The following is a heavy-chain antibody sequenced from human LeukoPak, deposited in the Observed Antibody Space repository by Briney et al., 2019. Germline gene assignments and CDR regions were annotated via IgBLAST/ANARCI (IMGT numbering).Heavy chain of an antibody. CDR3: ARHLWDYTYYYMDV. CDR2: TYYSGST. J-gene: IGHJ6*03. D-gene: IGHD7-27*01. CDR1: GGSISSYY. Sequence: SETLSLTCTVSGGSISSYYWSWIRQPPGKGLEWIGYTYYSGSTNYNPSLKSRVTISVDTSKNQFSLKLSSVTAADTAVYYCARHLWDYTYYYMDVWGKGTTVTVSS. V-gene: IGHV4-59*08.